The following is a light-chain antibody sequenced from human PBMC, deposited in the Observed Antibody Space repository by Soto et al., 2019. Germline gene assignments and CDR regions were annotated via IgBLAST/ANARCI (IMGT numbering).Light chain of an antibody. CDR1: QTISSW. V-gene: IGKV1-5*01. J-gene: IGKJ1*01. CDR2: DAS. Sequence: DVQMTQSPSTLSASVGDRVTISCRASQTISSWLAWYQQKPGKAHKLLIYDASSLESGVPSRFSGSGSGTEFTLTISSLQPDDFATYYCQQYNSYSRTFGQGTKVDI. CDR3: QQYNSYSRT.